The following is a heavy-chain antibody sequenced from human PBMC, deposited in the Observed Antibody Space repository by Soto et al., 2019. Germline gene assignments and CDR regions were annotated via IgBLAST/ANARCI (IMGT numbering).Heavy chain of an antibody. V-gene: IGHV3-73*01. Sequence: EVQLVESGGGWVRPGGSLKVSCAVSGFTFSGSSIHWVRHSSGRGLEWVGRMRSGAKNFATEYGASMKGRFIISRDDSKNTAYLEMNSLTADDTAVYYCQLRDNMDVWGQGTTV. CDR1: GFTFSGSS. CDR2: MRSGAKNFAT. CDR3: QLRDNMDV. J-gene: IGHJ6*01.